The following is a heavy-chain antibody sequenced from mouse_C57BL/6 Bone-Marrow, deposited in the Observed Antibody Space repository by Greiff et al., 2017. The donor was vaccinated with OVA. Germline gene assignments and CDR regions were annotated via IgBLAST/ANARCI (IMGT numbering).Heavy chain of an antibody. CDR1: GFTFTDYY. V-gene: IGHV7-3*01. CDR2: IRNKANGYTT. J-gene: IGHJ3*01. Sequence: EVMLVESGGGLVQPGGSLSLSCAASGFTFTDYYMSWVRQPPGKALEWLGFIRNKANGYTTEYSASVKGRFTISRDNSQSILYLQMNALRAEDSATYYCARYDYYSVAYWGQGTLVTVSA. D-gene: IGHD1-1*02. CDR3: ARYDYYSVAY.